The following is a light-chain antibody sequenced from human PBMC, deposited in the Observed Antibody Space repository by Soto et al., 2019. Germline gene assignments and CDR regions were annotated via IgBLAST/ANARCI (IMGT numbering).Light chain of an antibody. CDR2: DAS. CDR3: QQYNSFRTWT. J-gene: IGKJ1*01. Sequence: DIQMTQSPSTLSASVGDRVTITCRASQSINSWLAWYQQKPGKAPKLLIYDASNLESGVPSRFSGSGSGTEFTLTISGLQPDDFAAYYCQQYNSFRTWTFGQGTKVEVK. V-gene: IGKV1-5*01. CDR1: QSINSW.